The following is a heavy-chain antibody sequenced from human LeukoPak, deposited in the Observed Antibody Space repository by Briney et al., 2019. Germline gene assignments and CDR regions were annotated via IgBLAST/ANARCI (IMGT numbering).Heavy chain of an antibody. V-gene: IGHV1-69*05. CDR3: ASPGSSGSTGGAFDI. CDR1: GGTFSSYA. J-gene: IGHJ3*02. CDR2: IIPIFGTA. D-gene: IGHD3-10*01. Sequence: ASVKVSCKASGGTFSSYAISWVRQAPGQGLEWMGGIIPIFGTANYAQKFQGRVTITTDESTSTAYMELSSLRSEDTAVYYCASPGSSGSTGGAFDIWGQGTMVTVSS.